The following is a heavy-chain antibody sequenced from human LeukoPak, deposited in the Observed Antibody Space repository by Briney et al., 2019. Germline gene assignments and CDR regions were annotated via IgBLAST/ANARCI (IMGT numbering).Heavy chain of an antibody. CDR1: GGSISSYY. CDR2: IYYSGST. V-gene: IGHV4-59*12. CDR3: ARDSEYGPNWFDP. J-gene: IGHJ5*02. Sequence: PSETLSLTCTVSGGSISSYYWSWIRQPPGKGLEWIGYIYYSGSTNYNPSLKSRVTMSVDTSKNQFSLKLSSVTAADTAVYYCARDSEYGPNWFDPWGQGTLVTVSS. D-gene: IGHD2/OR15-2a*01.